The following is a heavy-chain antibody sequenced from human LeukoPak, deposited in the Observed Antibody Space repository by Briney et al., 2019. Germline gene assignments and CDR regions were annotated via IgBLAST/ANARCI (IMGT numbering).Heavy chain of an antibody. J-gene: IGHJ5*02. D-gene: IGHD3-22*01. CDR1: GFTFSSYE. V-gene: IGHV3-48*03. CDR2: ISSSGSTI. Sequence: GRSLRLSCAASGFTFSSYEMNWVRQAPGKGLEWVSYISSSGSTIYYADSVKGRFTISRDNAMNSLYLQMNSLRAEDTAVYYCARGAHDDSSGYYFAYNWFDPWGQGTLVTVSS. CDR3: ARGAHDDSSGYYFAYNWFDP.